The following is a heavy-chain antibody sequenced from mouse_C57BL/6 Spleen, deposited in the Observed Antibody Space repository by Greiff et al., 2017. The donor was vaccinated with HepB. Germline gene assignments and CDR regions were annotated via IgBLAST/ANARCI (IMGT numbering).Heavy chain of an antibody. CDR1: GYTFTSYW. CDR2: IHPNSGST. J-gene: IGHJ2*01. Sequence: QVQLKQPGAELVKPGASVKLSCKASGYTFTSYWMHWVKQRPGQGLEWIGMIHPNSGSTNYNEKFKSKATLTVDKSSSTAYMQLSSLTSEDSAVYYCARSANWYYYFDYWGQGTTLTVSS. D-gene: IGHD4-1*01. CDR3: ARSANWYYYFDY. V-gene: IGHV1-64*01.